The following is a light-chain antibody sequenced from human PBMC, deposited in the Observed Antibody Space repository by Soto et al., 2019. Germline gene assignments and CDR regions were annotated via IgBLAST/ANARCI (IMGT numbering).Light chain of an antibody. Sequence: DIQMTQSPSSLSASVGDEVTITCRASQSISNYLNWYQQKPGKAPNLLIYAAYTLQSGVPSRFSGSGSGTDFTLTISSLQPEDFAVYYCQERTGWPPWTFGQGTKV. CDR1: QSISNY. J-gene: IGKJ1*01. CDR3: QERTGWPPWT. V-gene: IGKV1-39*01. CDR2: AAY.